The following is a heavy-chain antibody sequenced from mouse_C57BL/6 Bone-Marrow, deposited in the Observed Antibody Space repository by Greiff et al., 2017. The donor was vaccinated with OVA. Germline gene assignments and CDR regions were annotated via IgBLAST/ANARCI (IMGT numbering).Heavy chain of an antibody. D-gene: IGHD1-1*01. V-gene: IGHV1-26*01. CDR3: ARDYGSSYAMDD. CDR2: INPNNGGT. Sequence: VQLQQSGPELVKPGASVKISCKASGYTFTDYYMNWVKQSHGKSLEWIGDINPNNGGTSYNQKFKGKATLTVDKSSSTAYMELSSLTSEDSAVYYCARDYGSSYAMDDWGQGTAVTVSS. CDR1: GYTFTDYY. J-gene: IGHJ4*01.